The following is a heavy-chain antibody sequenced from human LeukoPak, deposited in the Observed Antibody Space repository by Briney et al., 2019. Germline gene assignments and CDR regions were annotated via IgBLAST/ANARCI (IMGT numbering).Heavy chain of an antibody. CDR2: TYYRSRWYS. V-gene: IGHV6-1*01. J-gene: IGHJ4*02. Sequence: SQTLSLTCAISGDSVSRKSAGWSWLRQSPSRGLEWLGRTYYRSRWYSDDAPSVKSRITITPDTVKNQFSLKLSSVTAADTAVYYCARGQWLYPLDYWGQGTLVTVSS. CDR3: ARGQWLYPLDY. CDR1: GDSVSRKSAG. D-gene: IGHD6-19*01.